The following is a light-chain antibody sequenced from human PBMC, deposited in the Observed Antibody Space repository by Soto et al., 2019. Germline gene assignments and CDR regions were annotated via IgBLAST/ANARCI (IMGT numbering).Light chain of an antibody. Sequence: QSALTQPASVSGSPGQSISISCTGTSSDVGRYNFVSWYQQRPGKAPKLIIYDVANRPSGISNRFSGSKSGNTASLTISGLQAEDEADYYCSSSTGSTSLVYVFGTGTKLTVL. J-gene: IGLJ1*01. CDR1: SSDVGRYNF. CDR2: DVA. CDR3: SSSTGSTSLVYV. V-gene: IGLV2-14*03.